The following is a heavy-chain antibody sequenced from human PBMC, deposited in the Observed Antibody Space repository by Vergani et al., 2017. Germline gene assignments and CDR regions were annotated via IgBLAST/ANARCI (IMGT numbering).Heavy chain of an antibody. CDR1: GFTFSSYG. J-gene: IGHJ3*02. CDR2: ISYDGSNK. V-gene: IGHV3-30*03. Sequence: QVQLVESGGGVVQPGRSLRLSCAASGFTFSSYGMHWVRQAPGKGLEWVAVISYDGSNKYYADSVKGRFTISRDNSKNTLYLQMNSLRAEDTAVYYCARDRTTVVTSDAFDIWGQGTMVTVSS. CDR3: ARDRTTVVTSDAFDI. D-gene: IGHD4-23*01.